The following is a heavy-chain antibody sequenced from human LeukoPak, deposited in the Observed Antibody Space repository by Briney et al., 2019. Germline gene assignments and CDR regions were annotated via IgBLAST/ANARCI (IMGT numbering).Heavy chain of an antibody. V-gene: IGHV1-18*01. D-gene: IGHD4-17*01. CDR2: ISAYNGNT. Sequence: RASVKVSCKASGYTFTSYGISWVRQAPGQGLEWMGWISAYNGNTNYAQKLQGRVTMTTDTSTSTAYMEVRSLRSDDTAVYYCARSYGDYVRETLDYWGQGTLVTVSS. J-gene: IGHJ4*02. CDR3: ARSYGDYVRETLDY. CDR1: GYTFTSYG.